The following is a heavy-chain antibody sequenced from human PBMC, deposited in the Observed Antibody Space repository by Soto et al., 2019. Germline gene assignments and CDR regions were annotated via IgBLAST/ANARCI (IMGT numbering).Heavy chain of an antibody. Sequence: GASVKVSCKTSGGTFSTYAIYWVRQAPGQGLEWMGAIIPLFGTADYAQKFQGRVTITADESTSTAYMELSSLRSEDTAVYYCARDKIVGATQRAFDIWGQGTMVTVSS. J-gene: IGHJ3*02. D-gene: IGHD1-26*01. CDR1: GGTFSTYA. CDR3: ARDKIVGATQRAFDI. CDR2: IIPLFGTA. V-gene: IGHV1-69*13.